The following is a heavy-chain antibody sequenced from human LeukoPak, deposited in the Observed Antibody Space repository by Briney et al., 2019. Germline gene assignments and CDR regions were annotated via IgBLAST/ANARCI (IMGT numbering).Heavy chain of an antibody. Sequence: PSETLSLTCAVSGGSISSGGYSWSWIRQPPGKGLEWIGYIYHSGSTYYNPSLKSRVTISVDRSKNQFSLKLSSVTAADTAAYYCARVLSPDDAFDIWGQGTMVTVSS. D-gene: IGHD3-10*01. CDR2: IYHSGST. V-gene: IGHV4-30-2*01. J-gene: IGHJ3*02. CDR1: GGSISSGGYS. CDR3: ARVLSPDDAFDI.